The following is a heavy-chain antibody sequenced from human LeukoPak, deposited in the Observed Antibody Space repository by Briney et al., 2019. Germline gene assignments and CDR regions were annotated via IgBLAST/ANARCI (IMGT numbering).Heavy chain of an antibody. J-gene: IGHJ4*02. CDR3: AREETDRSGWD. Sequence: ASVKVSCKASGYTFTSYAMHWVRQAPGQRLEWMGWINAGNGNTKYSQKFRGRVTITRDTSASTAYMEPSSLRSEDTAVYYCAREETDRSGWDWGQGTLVTVSS. CDR2: INAGNGNT. V-gene: IGHV1-3*01. D-gene: IGHD6-19*01. CDR1: GYTFTSYA.